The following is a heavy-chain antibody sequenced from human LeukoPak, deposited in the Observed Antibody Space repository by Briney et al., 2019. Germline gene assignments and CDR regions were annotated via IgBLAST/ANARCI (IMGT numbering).Heavy chain of an antibody. CDR1: GGSFSGYY. V-gene: IGHV4-34*01. CDR2: INHSGST. J-gene: IGHJ4*02. Sequence: SETLSLTCAVYGGSFSGYYWSWIRQPPGKGLEWIGEINHSGSTNYNPSLKSRVTISVDTSKNQFSLKLSSVTAADTAAYYCAGARPIWFGGCHDYWGQGTLVTVSS. D-gene: IGHD3-10*01. CDR3: AGARPIWFGGCHDY.